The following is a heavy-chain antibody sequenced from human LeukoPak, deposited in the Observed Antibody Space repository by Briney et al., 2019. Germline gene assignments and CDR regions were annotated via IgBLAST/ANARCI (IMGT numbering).Heavy chain of an antibody. CDR1: GGSISSSNW. J-gene: IGHJ4*02. V-gene: IGHV4-4*02. D-gene: IGHD3-22*01. CDR2: IYHSGST. Sequence: SGTLSLTCAVSGGSISSSNWWSWVRQPPGKGLEWIGEIYHSGSTNYNPSLKSRVTISVDKSKNQFSLKLSSVTAADTAVYYCARAKTYYYDSSGYYGWGQGTLVTVSS. CDR3: ARAKTYYYDSSGYYG.